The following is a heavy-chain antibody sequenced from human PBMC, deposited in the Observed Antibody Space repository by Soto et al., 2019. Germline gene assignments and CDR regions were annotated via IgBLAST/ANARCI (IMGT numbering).Heavy chain of an antibody. CDR3: ARDSNCSATH. V-gene: IGHV3-74*01. J-gene: IGHJ4*01. CDR1: GLPFGDNW. Sequence: EVQLVESGGGLVQPGGSLRLSCAASGLPFGDNWMHWVRQAPGKGLVWVSRISNDGSDTTYADYERGRFTVSRDHAKNTLYLQMNNLRAEDTAVYYCARDSNCSATHWGHGTLVTVSS. D-gene: IGHD3-10*02. CDR2: ISNDGSDT.